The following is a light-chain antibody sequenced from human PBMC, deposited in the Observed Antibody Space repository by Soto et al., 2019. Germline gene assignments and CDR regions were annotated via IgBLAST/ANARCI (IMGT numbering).Light chain of an antibody. CDR1: QGLVDSVGVTY. CDR3: MQGTHLLT. V-gene: IGKV2-30*01. CDR2: KVS. Sequence: DVVVTQAPLSLPVTLGQPASISCRSSQGLVDSVGVTYLSWFQQRPGQSPRRLIYKVSKRDSGVPDRFSGSGSGTDFTLRISRVEPEDVGVYYCMQGTHLLTFGQGTKVEIK. J-gene: IGKJ1*01.